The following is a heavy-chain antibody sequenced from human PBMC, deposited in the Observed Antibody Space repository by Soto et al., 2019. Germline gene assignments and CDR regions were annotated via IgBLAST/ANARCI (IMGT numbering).Heavy chain of an antibody. D-gene: IGHD4-17*01. V-gene: IGHV4-31*03. CDR1: GGSISSGGYY. Sequence: SETLSLTCTVSGGSISSGGYYWSWIRQHPGKGLEWIGHIYYSGSTYYNPSLKSRVTISVDTSKNQFSLKLSSVTAADTAVYYCARGYGDTVTHYYYYMHVWGKATTVTVSS. CDR2: IYYSGST. CDR3: ARGYGDTVTHYYYYMHV. J-gene: IGHJ6*03.